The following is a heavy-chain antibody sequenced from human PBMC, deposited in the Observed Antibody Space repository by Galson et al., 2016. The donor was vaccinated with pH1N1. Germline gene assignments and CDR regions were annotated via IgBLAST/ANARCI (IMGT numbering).Heavy chain of an antibody. CDR3: VRESWRFGGDFDY. J-gene: IGHJ4*02. CDR2: IWCDGSNQ. CDR1: GFTFSNHA. D-gene: IGHD2-15*01. Sequence: SLRLSCAASGFTFSNHAMHWVRHVPGKGLDWVALIWCDGSNQYYTDSVKGRFTISRDNSNNTLYLQMKSLRVEDTAVYYCVRESWRFGGDFDYWGQGTLVAVSS. V-gene: IGHV3-33*01.